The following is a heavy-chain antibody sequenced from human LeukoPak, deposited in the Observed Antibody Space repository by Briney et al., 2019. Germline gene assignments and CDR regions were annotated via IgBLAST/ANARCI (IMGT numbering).Heavy chain of an antibody. V-gene: IGHV3-53*01. CDR1: GFSVTTNY. CDR2: IYADGGT. Sequence: GGSLRLSCAASGFSVTTNYMTWVRQAPGKGLKWVSVIYADGGTYYADSVKGRFTMSRDSSRNTLYLQMNNLRVDDTAIYYCGRNLYRTGWKNYLDSWGQGTLVTVSS. CDR3: GRNLYRTGWKNYLDS. J-gene: IGHJ4*02. D-gene: IGHD6-19*01.